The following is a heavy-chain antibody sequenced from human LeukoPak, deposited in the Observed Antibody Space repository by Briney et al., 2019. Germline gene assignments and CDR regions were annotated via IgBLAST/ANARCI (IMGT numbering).Heavy chain of an antibody. D-gene: IGHD2-2*01. CDR2: INHSGST. Sequence: SETLSLTCAVYGGSFSGYYWSWIRQPPGKGLEWIGEINHSGSTNYNPSLKSRVTISVDTSKNQFSLKLSSVTAADTAVYYCARGIGYCSSTSCYHYYYGMDVWGQGTTVTVSS. J-gene: IGHJ6*02. CDR1: GGSFSGYY. V-gene: IGHV4-34*01. CDR3: ARGIGYCSSTSCYHYYYGMDV.